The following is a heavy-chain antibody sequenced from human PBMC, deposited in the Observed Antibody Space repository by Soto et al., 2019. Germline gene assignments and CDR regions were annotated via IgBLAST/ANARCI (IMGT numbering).Heavy chain of an antibody. J-gene: IGHJ4*02. V-gene: IGHV3-30*18. CDR1: RFTFSSYG. CDR2: ISYDGSNK. Sequence: SLRLSCEASRFTFSSYGMHWVQQTPFNGLEWVAVISYDGSNKYYADSVKGRFTISRDNSKNTLYLQMNSLRAEDTAVYYCAKDRGSGYEFFDYWGQGTLVTVSS. D-gene: IGHD5-12*01. CDR3: AKDRGSGYEFFDY.